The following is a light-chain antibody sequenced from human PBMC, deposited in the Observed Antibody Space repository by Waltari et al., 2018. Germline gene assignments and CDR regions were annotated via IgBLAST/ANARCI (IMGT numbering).Light chain of an antibody. Sequence: QSVLTQPPSVSAAPGKKFTISCSGSSSNIGNNYVSWYQQHPGTAPKLLISDNHNRSSGMPDRFSGSKSGASATLDITGLQTGDEADYYCGTWDSSLRGVFGTGTKVTVL. J-gene: IGLJ1*01. CDR2: DNH. V-gene: IGLV1-51*01. CDR3: GTWDSSLRGV. CDR1: SSNIGNNY.